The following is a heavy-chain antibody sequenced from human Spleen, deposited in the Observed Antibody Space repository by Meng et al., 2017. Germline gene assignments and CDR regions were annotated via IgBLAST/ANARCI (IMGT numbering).Heavy chain of an antibody. J-gene: IGHJ4*02. CDR2: INPDSGAT. Sequence: QVQLVQPGAEMKKPGASVKVSCKASGYTFTGYYIHWVRQAPGQGLEWMGRINPDSGATNYAQKFQGRVIMTRDTSISTAYMELSSLGFDDTAVYYCAKALGWGSSPDYWGQGILVTVSS. CDR1: GYTFTGYY. CDR3: AKALGWGSSPDY. D-gene: IGHD2-21*01. V-gene: IGHV1-2*06.